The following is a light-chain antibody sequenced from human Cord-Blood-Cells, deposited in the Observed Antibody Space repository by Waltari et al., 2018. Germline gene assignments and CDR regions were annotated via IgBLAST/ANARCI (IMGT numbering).Light chain of an antibody. Sequence: EIVLPQSPATLSLSPGERATLSCRASQSVSSYLAWYQQKPGQAPRLLIYDASNRATGIPARFRGSGSGTDFTLTISSLEPEDFAVYYCQQRSNWLTFGGGTKVEIK. CDR2: DAS. CDR3: QQRSNWLT. CDR1: QSVSSY. J-gene: IGKJ4*01. V-gene: IGKV3-11*01.